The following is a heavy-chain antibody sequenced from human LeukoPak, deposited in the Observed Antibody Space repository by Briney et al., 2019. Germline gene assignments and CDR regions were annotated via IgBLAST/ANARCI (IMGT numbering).Heavy chain of an antibody. CDR1: GFTLSSYC. Sequence: GGSLRLSCAASGFTLSSYCMQGVRQAPGKGLEWGAVISYDGSNKYYADSVKGRFTISRDNSKNTLYLQMNSLRAEDTAVYYCAKVGGYYDSSGYYYWDYWGQGTLVTVSS. V-gene: IGHV3-30*18. CDR2: ISYDGSNK. J-gene: IGHJ4*02. D-gene: IGHD3-22*01. CDR3: AKVGGYYDSSGYYYWDY.